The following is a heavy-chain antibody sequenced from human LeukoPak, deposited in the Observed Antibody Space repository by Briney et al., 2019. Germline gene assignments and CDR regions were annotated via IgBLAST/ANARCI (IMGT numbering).Heavy chain of an antibody. J-gene: IGHJ5*02. CDR3: VRGGDNWFDP. CDR1: GYSFSTDM. Sequence: GESLKISCKASGYSFSTDMIGWVRQMPGKGLEWMGIIYSGVTENRYTPSLQGQVTMSADESIGTAYLQGNSLKASVTAMYYCVRGGDNWFDPWGQGTLVSVSS. CDR2: IYSGVTEN. V-gene: IGHV5-51*03.